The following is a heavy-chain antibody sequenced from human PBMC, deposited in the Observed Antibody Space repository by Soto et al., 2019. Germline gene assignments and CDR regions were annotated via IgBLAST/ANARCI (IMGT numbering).Heavy chain of an antibody. Sequence: ASVKVSCKASGYTFTSYAMHWVRQAPGQRLEWMGWINAGNGNTKYSQKFQGRVTMTTDTSTSTAYMELRSLRSDDTAVYYCASSRGYYYDSSGYYYVGAFDIWGQGTMVTVSS. J-gene: IGHJ3*02. D-gene: IGHD3-22*01. V-gene: IGHV1-3*01. CDR3: ASSRGYYYDSSGYYYVGAFDI. CDR1: GYTFTSYA. CDR2: INAGNGNT.